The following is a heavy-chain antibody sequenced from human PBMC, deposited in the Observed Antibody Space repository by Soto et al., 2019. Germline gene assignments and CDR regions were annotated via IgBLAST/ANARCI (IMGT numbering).Heavy chain of an antibody. CDR3: ARHHGPTTSENWFDP. J-gene: IGHJ5*02. Sequence: QVHLVQSGVEVKTPGASVKVSCQASGYTFFTYDISWVRQAPGQGLEWMGWISTYSDETKYAKKFQGRITMTTDTSTTTAYLELRSLSSDDTAVYYCARHHGPTTSENWFDPWGQGTLVTVSS. V-gene: IGHV1-18*01. D-gene: IGHD5-12*01. CDR2: ISTYSDET. CDR1: GYTFFTYD.